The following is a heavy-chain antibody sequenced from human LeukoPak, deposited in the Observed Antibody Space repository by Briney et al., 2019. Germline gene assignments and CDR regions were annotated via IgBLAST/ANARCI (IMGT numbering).Heavy chain of an antibody. Sequence: ASVKVSCKASGGTFSSYAISWVRQAPGQGLEWMGRIIPIFGTANYAQKFQGRVMITTDESTSTAYMELSSLRSEDTAVYYCARGKIVVVPAADNWFDPWGQGTLVTVSS. D-gene: IGHD2-2*01. CDR3: ARGKIVVVPAADNWFDP. V-gene: IGHV1-69*05. CDR2: IIPIFGTA. CDR1: GGTFSSYA. J-gene: IGHJ5*02.